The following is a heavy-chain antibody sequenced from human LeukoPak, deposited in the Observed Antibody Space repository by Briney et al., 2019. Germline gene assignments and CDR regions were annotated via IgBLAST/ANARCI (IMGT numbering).Heavy chain of an antibody. V-gene: IGHV1-46*01. CDR2: INPSGGST. CDR1: GYTFTSYY. CDR3: AIPYSSGWYEGAFDI. J-gene: IGHJ3*02. D-gene: IGHD6-19*01. Sequence: VASVTVSCTASGYTFTSYYMHWVRQAPGQGLEWMGIINPSGGSTSYAQKFQGRVTMTEDTSTDTAYMELSSLRSEDTAVYYSAIPYSSGWYEGAFDIWGQGTMVTVSS.